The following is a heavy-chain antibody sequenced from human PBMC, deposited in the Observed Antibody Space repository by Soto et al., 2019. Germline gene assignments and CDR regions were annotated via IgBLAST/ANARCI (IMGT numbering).Heavy chain of an antibody. D-gene: IGHD6-19*01. CDR1: GDSVSSDSAT. Sequence: PSQTLSLTCAISGDSVSSDSATWSWIRQSPSRGLEWLGRTYYRSKWYNDYAVSAKSRIAITPDTSKNQLSLHLNSVTPEDTALYFCARDGSGFHWYFDLWGRGTLVTVSS. CDR2: TYYRSKWYN. J-gene: IGHJ2*01. V-gene: IGHV6-1*01. CDR3: ARDGSGFHWYFDL.